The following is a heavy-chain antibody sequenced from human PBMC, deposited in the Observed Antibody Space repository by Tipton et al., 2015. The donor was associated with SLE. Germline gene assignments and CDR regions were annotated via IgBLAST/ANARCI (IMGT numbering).Heavy chain of an antibody. V-gene: IGHV4-59*11. Sequence: TLSLTCTVSGGSIGSHYWTWIRQAPGKGLEWIGWISYSGSTNFNPSLKSRVTISIDTSGSQFSLRLTSVNAADTAIYYCARGGASSKWLDPWGQGTLVTVSS. J-gene: IGHJ5*02. CDR3: ARGGASSKWLDP. CDR2: ISYSGST. D-gene: IGHD6-6*01. CDR1: GGSIGSHY.